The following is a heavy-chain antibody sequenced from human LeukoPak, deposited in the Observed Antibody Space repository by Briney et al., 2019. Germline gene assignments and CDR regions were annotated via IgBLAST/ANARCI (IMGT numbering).Heavy chain of an antibody. CDR2: ISYDGSNK. CDR3: ARESGGDKSTAFDI. D-gene: IGHD3-16*01. Sequence: GRSLRLAFSASGFTFSSYAMHWGRQTPGKGLGRVAVISYDGSNKYYADSGNGRFTISRDNSQNTLYLQMNRLRAQDTAVYYCARESGGDKSTAFDIWGQGTMVTVSS. J-gene: IGHJ3*02. CDR1: GFTFSSYA. V-gene: IGHV3-30-3*01.